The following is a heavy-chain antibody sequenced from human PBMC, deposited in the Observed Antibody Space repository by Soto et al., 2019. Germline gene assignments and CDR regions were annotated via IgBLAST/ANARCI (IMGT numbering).Heavy chain of an antibody. D-gene: IGHD6-19*01. CDR3: ARVAVAGTRVDY. CDR1: SRSISSTIYS. CDR2: IYDRGST. V-gene: IGHV4-39*07. J-gene: IGHJ4*02. Sequence: SETLSLTCTVSSRSISSTIYSWHWLRKPPGKGREWIGVIYDRGSTHDNPSLKSRVTISVDKSKNPFSLKLSSVTAADTAVYYCARVAVAGTRVDYWGQGTLVTVSS.